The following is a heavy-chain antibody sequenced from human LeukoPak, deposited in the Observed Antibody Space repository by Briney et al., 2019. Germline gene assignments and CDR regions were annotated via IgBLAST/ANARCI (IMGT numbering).Heavy chain of an antibody. CDR1: GLTFGSHG. V-gene: IGHV3-23*01. CDR3: AKSGILYSYYMDV. D-gene: IGHD1-14*01. J-gene: IGHJ6*03. CDR2: ISGSGGTT. Sequence: GGALRLSCAASGLTFGSHGMSWVRQAPGTGLEWVSPISGSGGTTYYPDSVKGRFTVSRDNSKETLYLQMNSLRVDDTAIYYCAKSGILYSYYMDVWGKGTTVTVSS.